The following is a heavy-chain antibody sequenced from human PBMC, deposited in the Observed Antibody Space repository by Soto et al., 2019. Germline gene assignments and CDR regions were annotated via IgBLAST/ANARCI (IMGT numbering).Heavy chain of an antibody. Sequence: QVRLVQSGAEVKKPGSSVKVSCKASGGTFGSYAISWVRQAPGQGLEWMGGIIPIPGTANYAQKFQGRVTIAADESTSTAYMELSSLRSEDTAVYYCARLQGSSTSLEIYYYYYYGMDVWGQGTTVTVSS. J-gene: IGHJ6*02. CDR3: ARLQGSSTSLEIYYYYYYGMDV. CDR2: IIPIPGTA. D-gene: IGHD2-2*01. V-gene: IGHV1-69*01. CDR1: GGTFGSYA.